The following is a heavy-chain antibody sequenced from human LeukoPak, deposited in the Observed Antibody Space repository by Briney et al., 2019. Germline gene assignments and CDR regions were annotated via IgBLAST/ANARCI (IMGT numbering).Heavy chain of an antibody. D-gene: IGHD6-19*01. CDR3: VREPRVPLHPYSSGVFDN. CDR1: GFTFSTYW. J-gene: IGHJ4*02. CDR2: IISDGSST. V-gene: IGHV3-74*01. Sequence: GGSLRLSCAASGFTFSTYWMHWVRQAPGKGLMWVSRIISDGSSTSYADSVKGRFTISRDNAKNTLYLQMNGLRAEDTALYYCVREPRVPLHPYSSGVFDNWGQGTLVTVSS.